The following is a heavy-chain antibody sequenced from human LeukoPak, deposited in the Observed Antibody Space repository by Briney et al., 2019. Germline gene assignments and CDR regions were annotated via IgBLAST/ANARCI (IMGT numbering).Heavy chain of an antibody. V-gene: IGHV2-70*11. J-gene: IGHJ6*02. CDR2: IDWDDDK. CDR3: ARIRRDGYNTYYYGMDV. Sequence: ASGPTLLNPTQTLTLTCTFSGFSLSTSGLCLSWIRQHPGKALEWLSRIDWDDDKYYSTSLKTRLTISKDTSKNQVVLTMTNMDPVDTATYYCARIRRDGYNTYYYGMDVWGQGTTVTVSS. D-gene: IGHD5-24*01. CDR1: GFSLSTSGLC.